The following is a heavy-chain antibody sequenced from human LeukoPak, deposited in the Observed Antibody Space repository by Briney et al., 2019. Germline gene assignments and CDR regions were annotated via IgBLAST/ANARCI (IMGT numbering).Heavy chain of an antibody. CDR3: ARGGDYGDY. Sequence: SETLSLTYTVSSGSIRGYYGSWIRQPPGKGLEGVAYIRHSASTNYNPSLKRRVTISADTSNHQFSLRLSSVTAADTAVYSCARGGDYGDYWGQGTLVTVSS. CDR1: SGSIRGYY. CDR2: IRHSAST. V-gene: IGHV4-59*01. J-gene: IGHJ4*02. D-gene: IGHD4-17*01.